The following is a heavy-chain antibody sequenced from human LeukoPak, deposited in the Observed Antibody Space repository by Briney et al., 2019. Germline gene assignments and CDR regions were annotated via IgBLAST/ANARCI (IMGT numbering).Heavy chain of an antibody. CDR2: IYTSGST. CDR3: ARGATIFGVVITWFDT. J-gene: IGHJ5*02. V-gene: IGHV4-4*07. D-gene: IGHD3-3*01. CDR1: GGSISSYY. Sequence: PSETLPLTCTVSGGSISSYYWSWIRQPAGKGLEWIGRIYTSGSTNYNPSLKSRVTMSVDTSKNQFSLKLSSVTAADTAVYYCARGATIFGVVITWFDTWGQGTPVTVSS.